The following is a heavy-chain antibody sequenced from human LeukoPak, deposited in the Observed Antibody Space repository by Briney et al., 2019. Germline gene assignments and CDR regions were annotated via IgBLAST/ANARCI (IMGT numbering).Heavy chain of an antibody. CDR2: ISGSGDGT. J-gene: IGHJ4*02. Sequence: GGSLRLSCAASGFTFNSYAMRWVRQAPGKGLECVSYISGSGDGTYYADSVKGRFTISRDNSKNTPYLQMNSLRAEDTAVYYCAKEVGAMATYWGQGTLVTVSS. D-gene: IGHD5-18*01. CDR3: AKEVGAMATY. V-gene: IGHV3-23*01. CDR1: GFTFNSYA.